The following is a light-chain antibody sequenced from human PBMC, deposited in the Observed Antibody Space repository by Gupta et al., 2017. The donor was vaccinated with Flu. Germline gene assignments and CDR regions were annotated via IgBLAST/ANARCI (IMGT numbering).Light chain of an antibody. J-gene: IGLJ3*02. CDR3: SSYTSSSTWM. CDR2: EVS. CDR1: SSDVGRYNY. Sequence: QSALTQPASVSGSPGPSIPISCTGTSSDVGRYNYVSWYQQHPGKAPKLMIYEVSNRPSGVSNRFSGSKSGNTASLTISGLQAEDEADYYCSSYTSSSTWMFGGGTKLTVL. V-gene: IGLV2-14*01.